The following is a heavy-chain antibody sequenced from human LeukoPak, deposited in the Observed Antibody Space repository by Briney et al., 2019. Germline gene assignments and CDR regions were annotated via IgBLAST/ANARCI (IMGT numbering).Heavy chain of an antibody. J-gene: IGHJ4*02. Sequence: GGSLRLSCAASGFTFSSYGMHWVCQAPGKGLEWVAVISYDGSNKYYADSVKGRFTISRDNSKNTLYLQMNSLRAEDTAVYYCASHWVVVPTAKDDFDYWGQGTLVTVSS. CDR1: GFTFSSYG. V-gene: IGHV3-30*03. CDR2: ISYDGSNK. D-gene: IGHD2-2*01. CDR3: ASHWVVVPTAKDDFDY.